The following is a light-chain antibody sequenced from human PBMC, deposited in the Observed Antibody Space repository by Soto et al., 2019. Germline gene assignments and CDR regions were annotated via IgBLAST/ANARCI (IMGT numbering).Light chain of an antibody. CDR2: GAS. Sequence: IVLTQSPGTLSLSPGERATLSCRASQSVTSNYLAWYQQKPGQPPRLLIYGASTRAAGIPDRFSGSGSGTVFTLTISRLEPEDFAVYYCQQYASSRTFGQGTSVEIK. J-gene: IGKJ1*01. CDR3: QQYASSRT. CDR1: QSVTSNY. V-gene: IGKV3-20*01.